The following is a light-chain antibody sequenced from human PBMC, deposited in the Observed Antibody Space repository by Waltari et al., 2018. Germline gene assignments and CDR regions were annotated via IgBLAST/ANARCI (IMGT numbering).Light chain of an antibody. J-gene: IGLJ3*02. V-gene: IGLV4-69*01. CDR2: VYADGRH. CDR3: QTWGTGPWV. CDR1: SWHSNYA. Sequence: QVVLTQSPSASASLGASVKLTCTLSSWHSNYAIAWHQQQPEKGPRYLMKVYADGRHRKGDGTPDRFSGSSSGAERYLTISSLQSEDEADYYCQTWGTGPWVFGGGTKLTVL.